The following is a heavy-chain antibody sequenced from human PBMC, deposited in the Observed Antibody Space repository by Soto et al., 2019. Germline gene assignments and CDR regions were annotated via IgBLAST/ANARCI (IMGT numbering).Heavy chain of an antibody. D-gene: IGHD6-13*01. CDR1: GYTFTGYY. V-gene: IGHV1-2*02. CDR2: INPNSGGT. J-gene: IGHJ4*02. Sequence: QVQLVQSGAEVKKPGASVKVSCKASGYTFTGYYMHWVRQAPGQGLEWMGWINPNSGGTNYAQKFQGRVTMTRDTSISTAYMELSRLRSDDTAVYYCARGVLIGSSWYYFAYWGQGTLVTVSS. CDR3: ARGVLIGSSWYYFAY.